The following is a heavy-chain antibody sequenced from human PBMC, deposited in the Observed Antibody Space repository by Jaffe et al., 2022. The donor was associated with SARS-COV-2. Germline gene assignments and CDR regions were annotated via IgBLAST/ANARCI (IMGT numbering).Heavy chain of an antibody. CDR1: GFTFSSCA. CDR2: ISGSGDST. CDR3: AKPNSNVAYYGMDV. V-gene: IGHV3-23*01. J-gene: IGHJ6*02. D-gene: IGHD7-27*01. Sequence: EVQLLESGGGLVQPGGSLRLSCAASGFTFSSCAMSWVRQAPGKGLEWVSGISGSGDSTYYADSVKGRFTISRDNSKNTLYLQMNRLRAEDTALYYCAKPNSNVAYYGMDVWGQGTTVTVSS.